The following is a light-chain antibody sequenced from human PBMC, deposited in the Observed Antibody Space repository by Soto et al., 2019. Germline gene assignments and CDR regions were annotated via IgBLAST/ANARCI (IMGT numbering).Light chain of an antibody. V-gene: IGKV3-15*01. Sequence: ERVMTQSPVTLSVSPGESVTLSCRASQSVGNNLAWYQQKPGQAPSLLIYVVSTRATGIPTRFSGSGSGRQFTLTLSSLQSEDFAVYYCQQYNNWPQTFGQGTKVEIK. CDR3: QQYNNWPQT. J-gene: IGKJ1*01. CDR2: VVS. CDR1: QSVGNN.